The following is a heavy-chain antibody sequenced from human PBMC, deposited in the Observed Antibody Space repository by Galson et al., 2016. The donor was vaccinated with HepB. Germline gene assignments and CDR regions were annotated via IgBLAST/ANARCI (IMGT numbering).Heavy chain of an antibody. D-gene: IGHD1-1*01. J-gene: IGHJ4*02. V-gene: IGHV3-23*01. CDR2: ISGFGGET. CDR1: GLTFWSSA. CDR3: AKERLVRRIFDH. Sequence: SLRLSCAVSGLTFWSSAMTWVRQAPGKGLEWVSTISGFGGETFYTDSVKGRFTISRDNSKNTVSLQMNSLRAGDTAVYYCAKERLVRRIFDHWGQGTLLTVSS.